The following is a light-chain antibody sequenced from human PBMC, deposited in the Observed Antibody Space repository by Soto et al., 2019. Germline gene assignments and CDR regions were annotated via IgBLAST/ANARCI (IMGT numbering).Light chain of an antibody. CDR3: SSYTSSSTHV. J-gene: IGLJ1*01. Sequence: QSVLTQPPSVSGSPGQSVTISCTGTSSDVGNYNRVSWYQQPPGTAPKVIIYEVSNRPSGVPDRFSGSKSGNTASLTISGLQAEDEADYYCSSYTSSSTHVFGTGTKLTVL. CDR1: SSDVGNYNR. CDR2: EVS. V-gene: IGLV2-18*02.